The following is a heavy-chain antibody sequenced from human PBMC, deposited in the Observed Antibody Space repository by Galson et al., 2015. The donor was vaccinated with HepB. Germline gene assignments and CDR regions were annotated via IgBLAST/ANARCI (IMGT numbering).Heavy chain of an antibody. D-gene: IGHD5-12*01. V-gene: IGHV3-21*01. CDR1: GFTFSSYS. CDR2: ISSTSSYI. CDR3: ARAIVATISLYFDY. J-gene: IGHJ4*02. Sequence: SLRLSCAASGFTFSSYSMSWVRQAPGKGLEWVSSISSTSSYIFYSDSVKGRFTISRDNAKNSLYLQMNSLRAEDTAMYYCARAIVATISLYFDYWGQGTLVTGSS.